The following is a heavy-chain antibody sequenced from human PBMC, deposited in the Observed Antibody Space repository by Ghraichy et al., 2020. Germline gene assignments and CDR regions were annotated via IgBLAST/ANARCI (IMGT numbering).Heavy chain of an antibody. CDR3: ARMKPVNILTGSNWFDP. Sequence: SETLSLTCAVYGGSFSGYYWSWIRQPPGKGLEWIGEINHSGSTNYNPSLKSRVTISVDTSKNQFSLKLSSVTAADTAVYYCARMKPVNILTGSNWFDPWGQGTLVTVSS. CDR1: GGSFSGYY. CDR2: INHSGST. J-gene: IGHJ5*02. V-gene: IGHV4-34*01. D-gene: IGHD3-9*01.